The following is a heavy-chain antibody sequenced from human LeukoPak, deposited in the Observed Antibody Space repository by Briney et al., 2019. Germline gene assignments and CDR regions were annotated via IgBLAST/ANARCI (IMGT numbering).Heavy chain of an antibody. CDR2: VVPMSGTA. CDR3: ARDFYYDTSGGGLT. Sequence: SVKVSCKAPGGTFSGYGINWVRQAPGQGLEWMGRVVPMSGTANYAQKFQGRVTITTDESTSTAYMELTSLRSEDTAVYYCARDFYYDTSGGGLTWGQGTMVTVSS. CDR1: GGTFSGYG. V-gene: IGHV1-69*05. D-gene: IGHD3-22*01. J-gene: IGHJ3*01.